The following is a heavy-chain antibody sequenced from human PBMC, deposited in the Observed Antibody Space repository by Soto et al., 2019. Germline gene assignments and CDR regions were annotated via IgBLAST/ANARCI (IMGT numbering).Heavy chain of an antibody. J-gene: IGHJ4*02. V-gene: IGHV2-70*04. Sequence: GSGPTLVNPTQTLTLTCTVSGFSLSTTGMRVSWIRQPPGKALEWLARIDWDDDKFYSTSLKTRLTISKDTAKNQVVLTMTNVDPVDTGTYYCARTWGIAPAIPDYWGQGTLVTVSS. D-gene: IGHD6-13*01. CDR3: ARTWGIAPAIPDY. CDR1: GFSLSTTGMR. CDR2: IDWDDDK.